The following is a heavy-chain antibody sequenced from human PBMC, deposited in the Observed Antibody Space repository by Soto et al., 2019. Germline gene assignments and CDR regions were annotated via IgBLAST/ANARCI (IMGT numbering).Heavy chain of an antibody. Sequence: GGSLRLSCATSGFTFSSFSMNWVRQAPGKGLEWVANITQDGSEKYYVDSVKGRFTISRDNAKNSLYLQMNSLRAEDTAVYYCARGGTNRYYDFWSGYDYWGQGTLVTVSS. CDR3: ARGGTNRYYDFWSGYDY. V-gene: IGHV3-7*01. CDR1: GFTFSSFS. J-gene: IGHJ4*02. D-gene: IGHD3-3*01. CDR2: ITQDGSEK.